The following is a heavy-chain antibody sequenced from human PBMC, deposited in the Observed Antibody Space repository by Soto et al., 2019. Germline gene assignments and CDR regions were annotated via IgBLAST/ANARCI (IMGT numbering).Heavy chain of an antibody. J-gene: IGHJ3*02. Sequence: SETLSLTCTVSGGSISSYYWSWIRQPPGKGLEWIGYIYYSGSTNYNPSLKSRVTISVDTSKNQFSLKLSSVTAADTAVYYCARAPPKPTTLAFDIWGQGTMVTVSS. CDR1: GGSISSYY. CDR2: IYYSGST. V-gene: IGHV4-59*01. CDR3: ARAPPKPTTLAFDI. D-gene: IGHD4-17*01.